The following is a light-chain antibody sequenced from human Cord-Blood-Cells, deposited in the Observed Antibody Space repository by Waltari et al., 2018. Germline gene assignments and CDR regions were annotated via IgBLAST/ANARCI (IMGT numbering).Light chain of an antibody. CDR3: CSYAGSYTLV. V-gene: IGLV2-11*01. CDR2: DVS. CDR1: SSDVGGYNY. Sequence: QSALTQPRSVSGSPGQSVTISCTGTSSDVGGYNYVSWYQQHSGKAPKLMIYDVSKRPSGVPDRFSGSKSGNTASLTISGLQAEDEAYYYCCSYAGSYTLVFGGGTKLTVL. J-gene: IGLJ2*01.